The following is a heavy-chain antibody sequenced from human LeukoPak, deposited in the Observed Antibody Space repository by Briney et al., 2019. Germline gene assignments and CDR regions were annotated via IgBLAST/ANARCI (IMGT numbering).Heavy chain of an antibody. J-gene: IGHJ6*03. D-gene: IGHD6-6*01. CDR2: IYYSGST. CDR3: AREGPLAARPPRTYYYYMDV. Sequence: SETLSLTCTVSGGSISSYYWSWIRQPPGKGLEWIGYIYYSGSTNYNPSLKSRVTISVDTSKNQFSLKLSSVTAADTAVYYCAREGPLAARPPRTYYYYMDVWGKGTTVTVSS. CDR1: GGSISSYY. V-gene: IGHV4-59*12.